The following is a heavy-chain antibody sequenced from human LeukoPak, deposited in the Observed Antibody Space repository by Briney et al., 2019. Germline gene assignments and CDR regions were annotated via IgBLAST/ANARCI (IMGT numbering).Heavy chain of an antibody. CDR2: IYYSGST. Sequence: QTSETLSLTCTVSGDSIRRDNYYWGWIRQPPGRGLEWIGSIYYSGSTYYNPSLKSRVSISVDPSKSQFSLKLTSVTAADTAVYYCATHPLLDYWGQGSLVTVSS. V-gene: IGHV4-39*01. D-gene: IGHD3-16*02. J-gene: IGHJ4*02. CDR3: ATHPLLDY. CDR1: GDSIRRDNYY.